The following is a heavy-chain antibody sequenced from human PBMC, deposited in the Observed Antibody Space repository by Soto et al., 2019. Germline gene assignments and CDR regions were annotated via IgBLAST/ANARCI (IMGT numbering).Heavy chain of an antibody. J-gene: IGHJ4*02. Sequence: EVQLVETGGDLIQPGGSLRLSCVASGFTVSSNYMSWVRQAPGKGLEWVSVIYSGDSAYYADSVKGRFTISRDSSKNTLYLQMNILRAEDTAVYYCARDRSSSSFFYFDYWGQGTLVTVSS. CDR2: IYSGDSA. CDR3: ARDRSSSSFFYFDY. CDR1: GFTVSSNY. D-gene: IGHD6-6*01. V-gene: IGHV3-53*02.